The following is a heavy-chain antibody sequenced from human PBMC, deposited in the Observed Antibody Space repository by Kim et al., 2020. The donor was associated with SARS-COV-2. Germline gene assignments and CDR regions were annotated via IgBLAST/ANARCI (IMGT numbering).Heavy chain of an antibody. CDR1: GFTFSSYA. D-gene: IGHD3-22*01. CDR3: VAGGASDYYDSSVLGLK. Sequence: GGSLRLSCSASGFTFSSYAMHWVRQAPGKGLEYVSAISSNGGSTYYADSVKGRFTISRDNSKNTLYLQMSSLRAEDTAVYYCVAGGASDYYDSSVLGLKWGQGTLVTVSS. V-gene: IGHV3-64D*09. CDR2: ISSNGGST. J-gene: IGHJ4*02.